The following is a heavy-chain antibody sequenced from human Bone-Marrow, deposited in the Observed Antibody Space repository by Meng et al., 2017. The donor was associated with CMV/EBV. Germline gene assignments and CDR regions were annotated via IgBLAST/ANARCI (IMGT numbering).Heavy chain of an antibody. Sequence: SVKVSSKASGGAFSTYTITWLRQAPGQGLEWMGRIIPILDKPNYAQRFRGRVTITADISTSTAYMELSSLTSEDTAVYYCARREDVRGDTFDVWGQGTMVTVSS. CDR3: ARREDVRGDTFDV. CDR1: GGAFSTYT. J-gene: IGHJ3*01. V-gene: IGHV1-69*02. D-gene: IGHD3-10*02. CDR2: IIPILDKP.